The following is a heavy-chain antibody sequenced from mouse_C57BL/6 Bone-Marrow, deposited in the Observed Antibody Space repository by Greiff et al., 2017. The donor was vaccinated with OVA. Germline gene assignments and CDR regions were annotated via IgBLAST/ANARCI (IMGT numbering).Heavy chain of an antibody. D-gene: IGHD1-1*02. CDR3: NSYGNFDY. V-gene: IGHV14-4*01. Sequence: VQLKESGAELVRPGASVKLSCTASGFNIKDDYMHWVKQRPEQGLEWIGWIDPENGDTAYASKFQGKATITADTSSNTAFLQISNLTSEDSAVYYYNSYGNFDYWGQGTTLTVSS. J-gene: IGHJ2*01. CDR1: GFNIKDDY. CDR2: IDPENGDT.